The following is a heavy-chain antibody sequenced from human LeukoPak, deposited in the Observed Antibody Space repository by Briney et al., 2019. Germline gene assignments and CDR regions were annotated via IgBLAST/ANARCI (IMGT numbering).Heavy chain of an antibody. Sequence: PGGSLRLSCAASGFTFSSYWMHWVRHAPGKGLVWVSRIKTDGSRTHYADFAQGRFTISRDNAKNTLYLQMNSLRAEDTAVYYCARDRTSSGYFDYWGQGTLVTVSS. D-gene: IGHD3-22*01. J-gene: IGHJ4*02. V-gene: IGHV3-74*01. CDR3: ARDRTSSGYFDY. CDR1: GFTFSSYW. CDR2: IKTDGSRT.